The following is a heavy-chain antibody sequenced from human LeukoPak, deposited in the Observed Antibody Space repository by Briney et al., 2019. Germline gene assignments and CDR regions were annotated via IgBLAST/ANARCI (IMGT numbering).Heavy chain of an antibody. CDR2: INHSGST. Sequence: PSETLSLTCAVYGGSFSGYYWSWIRQPPGKGLEWIGEINHSGSTNYNPSLKSRVTISVDTSKNQFSLKLSSVTAAGTAVYYCARGGGDYYDSSGYYYVNFDYWGQGTLVTVSS. J-gene: IGHJ4*02. D-gene: IGHD3-22*01. CDR3: ARGGGDYYDSSGYYYVNFDY. CDR1: GGSFSGYY. V-gene: IGHV4-34*01.